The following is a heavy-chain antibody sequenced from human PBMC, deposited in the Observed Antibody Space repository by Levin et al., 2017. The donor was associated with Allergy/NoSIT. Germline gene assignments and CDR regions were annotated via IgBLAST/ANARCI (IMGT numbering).Heavy chain of an antibody. CDR2: ISAYNGNT. Sequence: GESLKISCKASGYTFTSYGISWVRQAPGQGLEWMGWISAYNGNTNYAQKLQGRVTMTTDTSTSTAYMELRSLRSDDTAVYYCARGPYYYGSGSRRYKFDYWGQGTLVTVSS. CDR3: ARGPYYYGSGSRRYKFDY. D-gene: IGHD3-10*01. CDR1: GYTFTSYG. J-gene: IGHJ4*02. V-gene: IGHV1-18*01.